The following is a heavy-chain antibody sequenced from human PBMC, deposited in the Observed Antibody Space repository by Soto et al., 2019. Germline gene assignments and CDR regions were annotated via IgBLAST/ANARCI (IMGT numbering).Heavy chain of an antibody. CDR2: ISAYNGNT. CDR3: AREGIAAAGGDYYYYYMDV. J-gene: IGHJ6*03. CDR1: GYTFTSYG. D-gene: IGHD6-13*01. V-gene: IGHV1-18*01. Sequence: ASVKVSCKASGYTFTSYGISWVRQAPGQGLERMGWISAYNGNTNYAQKLQGRVTMTTDTSTSTAYMELRSLRSDDTAVYYCAREGIAAAGGDYYYYYMDVWGKGTTVTVSS.